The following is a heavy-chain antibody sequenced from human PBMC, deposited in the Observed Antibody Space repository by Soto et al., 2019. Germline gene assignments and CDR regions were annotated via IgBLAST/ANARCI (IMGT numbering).Heavy chain of an antibody. CDR3: ARGIFLATAAAYFDF. Sequence: WTWIRQHPGKGLEWIGYIYYSGSTYYSPSLKSRVTISIDTSDNQFSLKLSSVTAADTAVYYCARGIFLATAAAYFDFWGQGTLVTASS. V-gene: IGHV4-31*02. CDR2: IYYSGST. D-gene: IGHD6-13*01. J-gene: IGHJ4*02.